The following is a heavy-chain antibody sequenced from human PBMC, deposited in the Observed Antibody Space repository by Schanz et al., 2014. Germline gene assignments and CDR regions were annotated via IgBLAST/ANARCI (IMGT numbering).Heavy chain of an antibody. J-gene: IGHJ5*02. CDR2: IKQDESEK. CDR1: GFTFSNYW. Sequence: EVQLVESGGGLVQPGGSLRLSCVASGFTFSNYWMTWVRQAPGKGLVWVANIKQDESEKYYVDSVKGRFTISRDNAKNSLFLHMNSLRAEDTAVYYCVRDILHRVYDSGSPWGQGTLVTVSS. CDR3: VRDILHRVYDSGSP. D-gene: IGHD3-10*01. V-gene: IGHV3-7*04.